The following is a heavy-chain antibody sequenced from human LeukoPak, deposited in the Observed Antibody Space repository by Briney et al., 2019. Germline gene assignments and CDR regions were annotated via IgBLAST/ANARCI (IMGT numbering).Heavy chain of an antibody. CDR2: FYPGGST. D-gene: IGHD1-26*01. Sequence: SETLSLTCAVSGYAISSGYYWGWIRQPPGKGLEWIGSFYPGGSTYYHPSLKSRVTMSVATSKNQFSLNLSSVTAADTAVYYCARGATRLCPDYWGQGTLVIVSS. V-gene: IGHV4-38-2*01. CDR1: GYAISSGYY. J-gene: IGHJ4*02. CDR3: ARGATRLCPDY.